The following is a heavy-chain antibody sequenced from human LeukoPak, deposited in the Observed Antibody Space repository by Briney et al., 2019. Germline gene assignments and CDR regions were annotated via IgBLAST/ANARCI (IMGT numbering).Heavy chain of an antibody. D-gene: IGHD6-19*01. CDR2: ISGSGGST. CDR1: GFTFSSYG. CDR3: AKELKQWLVLYCFDP. J-gene: IGHJ5*02. Sequence: GGTLRLSCAASGFTFSSYGMSWVRQAPGKGLEWVSAISGSGGSTYYADSVKGRFTISRDNSKRTLYLQMDSLRAEDTAVYYCAKELKQWLVLYCFDPWGQGTLVTVSS. V-gene: IGHV3-23*01.